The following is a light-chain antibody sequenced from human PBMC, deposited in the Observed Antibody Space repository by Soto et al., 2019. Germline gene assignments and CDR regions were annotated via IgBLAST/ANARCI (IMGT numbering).Light chain of an antibody. CDR2: GNS. J-gene: IGLJ1*01. V-gene: IGLV1-40*01. CDR1: GSNIGAGYD. Sequence: QSVLTQPPSVSGAPGQRVTISCTGSGSNIGAGYDVHWYQQLPGTAPKLLIYGNSNRPSGVPDRFSGSQSGTSASLAITGLQGDDEADYYCQSYDTSPSGYVFGTGTKVTVL. CDR3: QSYDTSPSGYV.